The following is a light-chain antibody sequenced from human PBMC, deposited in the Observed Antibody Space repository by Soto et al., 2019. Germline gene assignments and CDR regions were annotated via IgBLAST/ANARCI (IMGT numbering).Light chain of an antibody. V-gene: IGLV2-14*01. CDR1: SSDIGTYDH. J-gene: IGLJ1*01. CDR2: SVS. CDR3: ISYTVSRSYV. Sequence: QSALTQPASVSGSPGQSITISCSGTSSDIGTYDHVAWFQQFPGKTPKLVIYSVSDRPSGVSYRFSGSKSGNTASLTISGLQADDEADYYCISYTVSRSYVFGTGTKVTV.